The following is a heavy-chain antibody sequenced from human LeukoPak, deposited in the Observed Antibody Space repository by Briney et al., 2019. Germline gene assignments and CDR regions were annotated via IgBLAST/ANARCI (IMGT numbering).Heavy chain of an antibody. CDR3: ARALSSPDLYYYYGMDV. CDR2: INPSGGST. V-gene: IGHV1-46*01. CDR1: GYTFTSYY. Sequence: ASVKVSCKASGYTFTSYYMHWVRQAPGQGLEWMGIINPSGGSTSYAQKFQGRVTMTRDTSTGTVYMELSSLRSEDTAVYYCARALSSPDLYYYYGMDVWGQGTTVTVSS. D-gene: IGHD1-14*01. J-gene: IGHJ6*02.